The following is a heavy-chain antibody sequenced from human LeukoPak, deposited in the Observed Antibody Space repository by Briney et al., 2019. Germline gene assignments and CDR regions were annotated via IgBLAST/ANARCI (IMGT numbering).Heavy chain of an antibody. D-gene: IGHD6-19*01. V-gene: IGHV3-23*01. CDR2: ISGSGGST. CDR1: GFTFSSYA. Sequence: GGPLRLSCAASGFTFSSYAMSWVRQVPGKGLEWVSGISGSGGSTYYADSVKGRCAISRDNSKNTLSLQMNSLRAEDTALYYCARGKGIAVSSFDYWGQGTLVTVSS. CDR3: ARGKGIAVSSFDY. J-gene: IGHJ4*02.